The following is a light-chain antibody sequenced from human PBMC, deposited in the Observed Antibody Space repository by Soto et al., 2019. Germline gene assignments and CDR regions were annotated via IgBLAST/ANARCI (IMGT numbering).Light chain of an antibody. J-gene: IGKJ1*01. Sequence: DIQMTQSPSTLSASVGDRVTITCRASQSISSWLAWYQQKPGKAPKLLIYKASSLESGVPSRFSGSGSGTEFTLAISSLQPDDFETYYCQQYNSYQWKFGKGTKVDI. V-gene: IGKV1-5*03. CDR3: QQYNSYQWK. CDR2: KAS. CDR1: QSISSW.